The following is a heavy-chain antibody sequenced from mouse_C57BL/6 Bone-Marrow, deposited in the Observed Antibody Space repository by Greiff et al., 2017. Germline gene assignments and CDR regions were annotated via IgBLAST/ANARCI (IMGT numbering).Heavy chain of an antibody. Sequence: QVQLQQPGAELVKPGASVKLSCKASGYTFTSYWMHWVKQRPGQGLEWIGMIHPNSGSTNYNEKFKSKATLTVDKSSSTAYMQLSSLTSEDSAVYYCARRPTTVVATEPFDYWGQGTTLTVSS. D-gene: IGHD1-1*01. CDR1: GYTFTSYW. CDR2: IHPNSGST. V-gene: IGHV1-64*01. J-gene: IGHJ2*01. CDR3: ARRPTTVVATEPFDY.